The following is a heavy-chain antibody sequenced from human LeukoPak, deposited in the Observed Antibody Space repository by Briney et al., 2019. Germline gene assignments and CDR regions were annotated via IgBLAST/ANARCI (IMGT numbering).Heavy chain of an antibody. CDR2: ISSSSSTI. J-gene: IGHJ4*02. D-gene: IGHD1-1*01. V-gene: IGHV3-48*01. Sequence: PGGSLRLSCAASGFTFSSYSMNWVRQAPGKGLEWVSYISSSSSTIYYADSVKGRFTISRDYSTNTLYLQMNDLRTEDTAVYYCAYLGLSSDWNDVPGPQIDHWGQGTLVTVSS. CDR3: AYLGLSSDWNDVPGPQIDH. CDR1: GFTFSSYS.